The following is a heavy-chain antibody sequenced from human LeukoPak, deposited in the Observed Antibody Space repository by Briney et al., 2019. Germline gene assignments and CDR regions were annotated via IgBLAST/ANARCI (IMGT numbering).Heavy chain of an antibody. V-gene: IGHV4-39*01. D-gene: IGHD5-12*01. CDR2: IYYSGST. CDR1: GGSISSSSYY. CDR3: ARNAREYSGYDDAFDI. J-gene: IGHJ3*02. Sequence: PSETLSLTRTVSGGSISSSSYYWGWIRQPPGKGLEWIGSIYYSGSTYYNPSLKSRVTISVDTSKNQFSLKLSSVTAADTAVYYCARNAREYSGYDDAFDIWGQGTMVTVSS.